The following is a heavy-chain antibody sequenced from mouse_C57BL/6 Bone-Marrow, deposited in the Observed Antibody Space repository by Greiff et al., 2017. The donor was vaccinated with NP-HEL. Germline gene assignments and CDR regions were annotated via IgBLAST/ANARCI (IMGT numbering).Heavy chain of an antibody. D-gene: IGHD1-1*01. V-gene: IGHV14-2*01. CDR3: ASIHYGSSWRDY. J-gene: IGHJ2*01. Sequence: VHVKQSGAELVKPGASVKLSCTASGFNIKDYYMHWVKQRTEQGLEWIGRIDPEDGETKYAPKFQGKATITADTSSNTAYLQLSSLTSEDTAVYYCASIHYGSSWRDYWGQGTTLTVSS. CDR2: IDPEDGET. CDR1: GFNIKDYY.